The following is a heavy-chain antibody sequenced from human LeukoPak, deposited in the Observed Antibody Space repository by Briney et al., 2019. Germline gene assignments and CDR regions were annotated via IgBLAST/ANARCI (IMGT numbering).Heavy chain of an antibody. V-gene: IGHV1-3*01. CDR1: GYTFTSDA. D-gene: IGHD1-20*01. CDR2: INAGNGNT. CDR3: ARVRSVTGFFDY. J-gene: IGHJ4*02. Sequence: ASVKVSCKASGYTFTSDAMHCVRQAPGQRLEWMGWINAGNGNTKYSQKFQGRVTITRDTSASTAYMELSSLRSEDTAVYYCARVRSVTGFFDYWGQGTLVTDSS.